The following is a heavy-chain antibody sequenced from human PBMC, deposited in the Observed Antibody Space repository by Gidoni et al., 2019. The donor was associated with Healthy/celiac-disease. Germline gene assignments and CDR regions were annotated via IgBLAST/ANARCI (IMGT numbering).Heavy chain of an antibody. CDR1: GSTVSSNS. V-gene: IGHV3-66*01. CDR2: IYSGGST. J-gene: IGHJ4*02. CDR3: ASGGPQMATIHY. Sequence: EVQLVESGGGLVQTGGSLRLSCAASGSTVSSNSMSWVRQAPGKGLEWVSVIYSGGSTYYAYSVKGRFTISRDNSKNTLYLQMNSLRAEDTAVYYCASGGPQMATIHYWGQVTLVTVSS. D-gene: IGHD5-12*01.